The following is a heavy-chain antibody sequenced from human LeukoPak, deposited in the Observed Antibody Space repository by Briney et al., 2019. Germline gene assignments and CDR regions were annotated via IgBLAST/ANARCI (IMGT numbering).Heavy chain of an antibody. CDR1: GGSISSDGYS. J-gene: IGHJ6*02. D-gene: IGHD6-13*01. V-gene: IGHV4-31*11. CDR3: AREGIAAAGNYYGMDV. Sequence: SETLALTCAVSGGSISSDGYSWSWIRQHPGKGLEWIGYIYYSGSTYYNPSLKSRVTISVDTSKNQFSLKLSSVTAADTAVYYCAREGIAAAGNYYGMDVWGQGTTVTVSS. CDR2: IYYSGST.